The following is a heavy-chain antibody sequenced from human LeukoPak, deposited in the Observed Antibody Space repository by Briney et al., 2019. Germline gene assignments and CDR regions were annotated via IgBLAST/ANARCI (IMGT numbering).Heavy chain of an antibody. CDR1: GYTFTSYG. J-gene: IGHJ6*02. V-gene: IGHV1-18*01. D-gene: IGHD3-10*01. Sequence: GASVKVSCKASGYTFTSYGISWVRQAPGQGLEWMGWISAYNGNTNYAQKLQGRVTMTTDTSTSTAYMELRSLRSDDTAVYYCARAPGPRSYYYGSGSQVYYYYGMDVWGQGTTVTVSS. CDR2: ISAYNGNT. CDR3: ARAPGPRSYYYGSGSQVYYYYGMDV.